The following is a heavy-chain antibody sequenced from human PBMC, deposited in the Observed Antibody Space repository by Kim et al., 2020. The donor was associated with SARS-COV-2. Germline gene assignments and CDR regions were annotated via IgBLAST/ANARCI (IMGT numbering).Heavy chain of an antibody. CDR1: GGSFSGYY. CDR3: ARSGGLKDRRYSSGSYGMDV. CDR2: INHSGST. J-gene: IGHJ6*02. Sequence: SETLSLTCAVYGGSFSGYYWSWIRQPPGKGLEWIGEINHSGSTNYNPSLKSRVTISVDTSKNQFSLKLSSVTAADTAVYYCARSGGLKDRRYSSGSYGMDVWGQGTTVTVSS. D-gene: IGHD6-19*01. V-gene: IGHV4-34*01.